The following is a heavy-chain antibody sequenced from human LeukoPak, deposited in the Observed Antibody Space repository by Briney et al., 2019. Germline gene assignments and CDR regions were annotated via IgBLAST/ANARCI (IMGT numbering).Heavy chain of an antibody. CDR1: GFTFSSYS. J-gene: IGHJ4*02. CDR2: ISSSSSTI. Sequence: PGGSLRLSCAASGFTFSSYSMNWVRQAPGKGLEWVSYISSSSSTIYYADSVKGRFTISRDNAKNSLYLQMNSLRAEDTAVYYCARALGRYYYDSSGYTRLWGQGTLVTVSS. D-gene: IGHD3-22*01. CDR3: ARALGRYYYDSSGYTRL. V-gene: IGHV3-48*01.